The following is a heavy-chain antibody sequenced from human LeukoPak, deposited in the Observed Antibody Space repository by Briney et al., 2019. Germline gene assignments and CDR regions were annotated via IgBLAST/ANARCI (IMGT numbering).Heavy chain of an antibody. CDR2: IKQDGSDK. CDR1: GFIFSTYW. CDR3: ARKVGAHDY. J-gene: IGHJ4*02. V-gene: IGHV3-7*01. D-gene: IGHD1-26*01. Sequence: GGSLRLSCAASGFIFSTYWTSWVRQAPGKGLEWVANIKQDGSDKYYVDSVKGRFTISRDNAKNSLYLQMNSLRAEDTAMYYCARKVGAHDYWGQGTLVTVSS.